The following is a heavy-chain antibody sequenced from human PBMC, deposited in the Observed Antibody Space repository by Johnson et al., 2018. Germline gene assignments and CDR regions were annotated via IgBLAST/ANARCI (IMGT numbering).Heavy chain of an antibody. CDR1: GASISSYY. CDR2: IFHSGST. J-gene: IGHJ6*03. D-gene: IGHD1-14*01. CDR3: ASDDRGYYYDYIDV. V-gene: IGHV4-59*01. Sequence: QVQLQESGPGLVKPSETLSLTCTVSGASISSYYWSWIRQPPGKGLEWIGYIFHSGSTNYNPSLKSRVTMSVDTSKNQFSLRLSSVTAADPAGYYCASDDRGYYYDYIDVWGKGTTVTVSS.